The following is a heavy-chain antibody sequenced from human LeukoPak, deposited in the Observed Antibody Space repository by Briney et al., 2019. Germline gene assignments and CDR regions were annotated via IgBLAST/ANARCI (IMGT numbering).Heavy chain of an antibody. CDR1: GYTFTGYC. CDR2: INPNSGGT. CDR3: ARGRGYDYYYMDV. V-gene: IGHV1-2*02. J-gene: IGHJ6*03. Sequence: ASVKVSCKASGYTFTGYCMHWVRQAPGQGLEGMGWINPNSGGTNYAQKFQGRVTMTRDTSISTAYMELSRLRSDDTAVYYCARGRGYDYYYMDVWGKGTTVTVSS.